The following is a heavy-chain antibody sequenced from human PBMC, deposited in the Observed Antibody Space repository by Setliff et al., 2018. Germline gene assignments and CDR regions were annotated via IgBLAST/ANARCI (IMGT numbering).Heavy chain of an antibody. Sequence: ASVKVSCKASGYTFTSFGISWVRQAPGQGLEWMGWISAYNGNTNYAQKLQGRVTMTTDTSTSTAYMELRSLRSDDTAVYYCARVGVYYYDSSGYHRSPYYYYYGMDVWGQGTTVTVSS. V-gene: IGHV1-18*01. J-gene: IGHJ6*02. CDR1: GYTFTSFG. CDR3: ARVGVYYYDSSGYHRSPYYYYYGMDV. CDR2: ISAYNGNT. D-gene: IGHD3-22*01.